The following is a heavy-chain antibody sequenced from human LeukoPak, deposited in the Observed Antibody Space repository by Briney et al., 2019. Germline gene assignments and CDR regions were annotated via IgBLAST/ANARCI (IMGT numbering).Heavy chain of an antibody. CDR1: GDSISSYSYF. D-gene: IGHD6-6*01. J-gene: IGHJ4*02. CDR2: FYYDGST. Sequence: SETLSLTCTVSGDSISSYSYFWGWIRQPPGKGLEWIGSFYYDGSTYYNPPLMSRLTISVDTSKNQFSLRLSSVTAADTTVYYCARGPRGGSAARSYFDYWGQGTLVTVSS. CDR3: ARGPRGGSAARSYFDY. V-gene: IGHV4-39*07.